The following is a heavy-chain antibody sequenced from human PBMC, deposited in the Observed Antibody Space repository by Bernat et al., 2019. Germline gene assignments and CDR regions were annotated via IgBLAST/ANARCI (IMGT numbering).Heavy chain of an antibody. CDR1: GFTFSSYA. D-gene: IGHD6-6*01. V-gene: IGHV3-23*01. Sequence: EVQLLESGGGLVQPGGSLRLSCAASGFTFSSYAMSWVRQAPGKGLEWVSAISGSGGSTYYADSVKGRFTISRDNSKNTLYLQMNSLRAEDTAVYYCAKARIAARRTVLYRGFYFDYWGQGTLVTVSS. CDR2: ISGSGGST. J-gene: IGHJ4*02. CDR3: AKARIAARRTVLYRGFYFDY.